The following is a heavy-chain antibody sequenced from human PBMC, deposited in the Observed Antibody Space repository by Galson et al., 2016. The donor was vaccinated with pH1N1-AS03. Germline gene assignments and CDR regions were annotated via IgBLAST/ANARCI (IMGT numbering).Heavy chain of an antibody. CDR2: IIPLLGMT. V-gene: IGHV1-69*02. CDR1: GGTFSSYP. CDR3: LAYGSGTQAYFDY. Sequence: SVKVSCKASGGTFSSYPINWVRQAPGQGLECIGRIIPLLGMTNYAQKFQGRVTITADTSTSSAHMELSSLRFDDTAVYYCLAYGSGTQAYFDYWGQGTPVAVSS. D-gene: IGHD3-10*01. J-gene: IGHJ4*02.